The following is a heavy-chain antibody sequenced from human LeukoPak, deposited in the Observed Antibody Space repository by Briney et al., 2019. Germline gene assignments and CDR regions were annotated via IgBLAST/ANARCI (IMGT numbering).Heavy chain of an antibody. CDR2: IIPIFGTA. CDR1: GGTFSSCA. J-gene: IGHJ4*02. Sequence: GASVKVSCKASGGTFSSCAISWVRQAPGQGLEWMGGIIPIFGTANYAQKFQGRVTITADESTSAAYMELSSLRSEDTAVYYCARGGLSRYCSSTSCYHEWGYYFDYWGQGTLVTVSS. D-gene: IGHD2-2*01. V-gene: IGHV1-69*13. CDR3: ARGGLSRYCSSTSCYHEWGYYFDY.